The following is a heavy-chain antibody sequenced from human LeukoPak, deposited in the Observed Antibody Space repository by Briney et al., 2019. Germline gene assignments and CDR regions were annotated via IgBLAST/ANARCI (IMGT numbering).Heavy chain of an antibody. Sequence: GGSLRLSCAASGFTVSSNYMSWVRQAPGKGLEWVSVIYSGGSTYYADSVKGRFTISRDNSKNTLYLQMNSLRAEDTAVYYCATTLGGYYYYGMDVWGQGTTVTVSS. J-gene: IGHJ6*02. CDR1: GFTVSSNY. CDR2: IYSGGST. CDR3: ATTLGGYYYYGMDV. V-gene: IGHV3-53*01. D-gene: IGHD3-16*01.